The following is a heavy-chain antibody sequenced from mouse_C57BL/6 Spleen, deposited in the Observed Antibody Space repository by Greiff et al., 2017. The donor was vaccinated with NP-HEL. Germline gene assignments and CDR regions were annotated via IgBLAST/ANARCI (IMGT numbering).Heavy chain of an antibody. J-gene: IGHJ3*01. CDR2: ISSGSSTI. CDR3: ARGGYDYDDWFAY. CDR1: GFTFSDYG. V-gene: IGHV5-17*01. Sequence: EVKLMESGGGLVKPGGSLKLSCAASGFTFSDYGMHWVRQAPEKGLEWVAYISSGSSTIYYADTVKGRFTISRDNAKNTLFLQMTSLRSEDTAMYYCARGGYDYDDWFAYWGQGTLVTVSA. D-gene: IGHD2-4*01.